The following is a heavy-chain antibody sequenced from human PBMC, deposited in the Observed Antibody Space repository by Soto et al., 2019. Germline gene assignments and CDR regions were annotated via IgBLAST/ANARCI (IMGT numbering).Heavy chain of an antibody. Sequence: EVQMLESGGGMVQPGESLRLSCAASGSTLISYAMSWVRQAPGKGLGWVYRISGSGVSTYYADSVKARFTISRDNSKYTRYLQMNSQRAEDTAVYSWAKDSADCSGSAFDSYFPCSGLEFWGQGTTVTVSS. CDR2: ISGSGVST. J-gene: IGHJ6*02. D-gene: IGHD2-15*01. V-gene: IGHV3-23*01. CDR1: GSTLISYA. CDR3: AKDSADCSGSAFDSYFPCSGLEF.